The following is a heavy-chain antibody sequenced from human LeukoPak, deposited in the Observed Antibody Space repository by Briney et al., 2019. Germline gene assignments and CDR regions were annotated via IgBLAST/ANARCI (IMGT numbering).Heavy chain of an antibody. CDR1: GFTFSSYG. J-gene: IGHJ5*02. V-gene: IGHV3-33*01. CDR3: ASLSPIYYGSGSYDWFDP. Sequence: GGSLRLSCAASGFTFSSYGMHWVRQAPGKGLEWVAVIWYDGSNKYYADSVKGRFTISRDNSKNTLYLQMNGLRAEDTAVYYCASLSPIYYGSGSYDWFDPWGQGTLVTVSS. D-gene: IGHD3-10*01. CDR2: IWYDGSNK.